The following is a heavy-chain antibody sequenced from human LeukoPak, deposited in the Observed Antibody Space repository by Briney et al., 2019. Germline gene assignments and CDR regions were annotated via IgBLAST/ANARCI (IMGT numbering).Heavy chain of an antibody. J-gene: IGHJ5*02. CDR3: AKDIVFLFGDP. CDR2: IVSDGYKA. V-gene: IGHV3-23*01. D-gene: IGHD2-15*01. Sequence: GGSLRLSCAASGFTFSSYAMNWAPQPQGKGRGWVSTIVSDGYKAYYADSVKGRFAISRDNSKNTLYLQMNNLRVEDTAVYYCAKDIVFLFGDPWGQGTLVTVSS. CDR1: GFTFSSYA.